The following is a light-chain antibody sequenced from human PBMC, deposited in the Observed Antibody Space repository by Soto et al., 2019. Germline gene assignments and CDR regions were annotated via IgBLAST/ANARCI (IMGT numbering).Light chain of an antibody. V-gene: IGLV1-47*02. Sequence: QSVLAQSPSASGTPGQRVTISCSGGSSNVGSNYVYWYQHLPGTAPRHLIQSDNQRPSGVPDRFSGSKSGTSASLAISGLRSEDEGYYYCAVWYDRLRAVVFGGGTQLTVL. CDR1: SSNVGSNY. J-gene: IGLJ2*01. CDR3: AVWYDRLRAVV. CDR2: SDN.